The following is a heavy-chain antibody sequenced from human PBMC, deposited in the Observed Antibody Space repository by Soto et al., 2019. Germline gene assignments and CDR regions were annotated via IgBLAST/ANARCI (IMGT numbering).Heavy chain of an antibody. V-gene: IGHV3-23*01. CDR3: AKDLQFSGWLSAQTFDY. D-gene: IGHD6-19*01. CDR2: ITGSGDST. CDR1: GFTFSSHA. J-gene: IGHJ4*02. Sequence: EVQLLESGGGLVQPGGSLRLSCAVSGFTFSSHAMSWVRQAPGKGLECVSSITGSGDSTYYADSVKGRVTISRAKSKSTLYLQMNSLRAADTAVDYCAKDLQFSGWLSAQTFDYWGQGTQVTVSS.